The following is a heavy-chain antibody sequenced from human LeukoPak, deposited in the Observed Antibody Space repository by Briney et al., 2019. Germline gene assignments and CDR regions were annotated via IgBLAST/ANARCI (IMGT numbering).Heavy chain of an antibody. CDR3: ARLTLDYGGNSVGQGY. Sequence: SVKVSCKASGGTFSSYAISWVRQAPGQGLEWMGGFIPIFGTANYAQKFQGRVTITADESTSTAYMELSSLRSEDTAVYYCARLTLDYGGNSVGQGYWGQGTLVTVSS. J-gene: IGHJ4*02. CDR2: FIPIFGTA. CDR1: GGTFSSYA. D-gene: IGHD4-23*01. V-gene: IGHV1-69*13.